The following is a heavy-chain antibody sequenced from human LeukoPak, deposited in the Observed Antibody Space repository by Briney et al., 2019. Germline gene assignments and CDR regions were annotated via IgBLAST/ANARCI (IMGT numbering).Heavy chain of an antibody. D-gene: IGHD6-13*01. Sequence: GGSLRLSCAASGFTFDDYAMHWVRQAPGKGLEWVSLISWDGGSTYYADSVKGRFTISRDNSKNSLYLQMNSLRAEDTALYYCAKDIVGTFPFSPDYWGQGTLVTVSS. CDR3: AKDIVGTFPFSPDY. J-gene: IGHJ4*02. CDR1: GFTFDDYA. CDR2: ISWDGGST. V-gene: IGHV3-43D*03.